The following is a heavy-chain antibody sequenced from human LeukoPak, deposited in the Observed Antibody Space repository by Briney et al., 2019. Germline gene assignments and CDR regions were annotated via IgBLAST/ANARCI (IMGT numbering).Heavy chain of an antibody. V-gene: IGHV4-39*01. Sequence: PSETLSLTCTVSGDSISRTTYYWGWIRQPPGKGLQWIGSIFYSVNTNYNPSLKSRVTMSVDTSKNHISLKLSSVTAADTAVYFCARQERVLAAGTWFDPWGQGTLVTVSS. CDR2: IFYSVNT. CDR1: GDSISRTTYY. D-gene: IGHD6-13*01. J-gene: IGHJ5*02. CDR3: ARQERVLAAGTWFDP.